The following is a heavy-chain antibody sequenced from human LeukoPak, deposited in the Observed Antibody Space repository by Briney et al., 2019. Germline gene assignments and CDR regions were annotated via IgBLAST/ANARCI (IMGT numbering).Heavy chain of an antibody. CDR2: IKQDGSEK. CDR3: ARDRIVVVTAVKNDAFDI. J-gene: IGHJ3*02. Sequence: GGSLRLSCAASEFTFSTYWMSWVRQAPGKGLEWVANIKQDGSEKDYADSVKGRFTISRDNAKNSLYLQMNSLRAEDTAVYYCARDRIVVVTAVKNDAFDIWGQGTMVTVSS. CDR1: EFTFSTYW. V-gene: IGHV3-7*01. D-gene: IGHD2-21*02.